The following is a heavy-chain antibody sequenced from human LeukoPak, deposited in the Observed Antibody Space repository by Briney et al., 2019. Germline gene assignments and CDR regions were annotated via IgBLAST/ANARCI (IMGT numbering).Heavy chain of an antibody. CDR1: GFPFSSYE. V-gene: IGHV3-48*03. D-gene: IGHD2-15*01. J-gene: IGHJ3*02. Sequence: TGRSLKLSCAASGFPFSSYEMNWVRQAPGKGLEWVSYISSSGSTIYYADSVKGRFTISRDNAKNSLYLQMNSLRAEDTAVYYCARDRYCSGGSCYTPGAFDIWGQGTMVTVSS. CDR3: ARDRYCSGGSCYTPGAFDI. CDR2: ISSSGSTI.